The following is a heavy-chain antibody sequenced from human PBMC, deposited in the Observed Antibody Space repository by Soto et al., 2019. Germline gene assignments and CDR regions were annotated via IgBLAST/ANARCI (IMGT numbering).Heavy chain of an antibody. CDR2: IVVGSGNT. CDR3: AAGLMYCSSTSCYGNWFDP. D-gene: IGHD2-2*01. Sequence: QMQLVQSGPEVKKPGTSVKVSCKASGFTFTSSAVQWVRQARGQLLEWIGWIVVGSGNTNYAQKFQERVTITRDMSTSTAYMELSSLRSEDTAVYYCAAGLMYCSSTSCYGNWFDPWGQGTLVTVSS. J-gene: IGHJ5*02. V-gene: IGHV1-58*01. CDR1: GFTFTSSA.